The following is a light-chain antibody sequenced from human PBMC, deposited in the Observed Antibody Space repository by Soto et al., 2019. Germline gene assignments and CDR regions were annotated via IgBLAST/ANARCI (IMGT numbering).Light chain of an antibody. CDR3: QQYTNWPPIT. CDR1: QSVRNN. J-gene: IGKJ5*01. Sequence: ELVMTQSPDTLSVSPGERATLLCRASQSVRNNLAWYQQKPGQAPRLLIYGSSTRATGDPARFSGSGSGADFTLTISNLQSEDFAVYYCQQYTNWPPITFGQGTRLEIK. V-gene: IGKV3-15*01. CDR2: GSS.